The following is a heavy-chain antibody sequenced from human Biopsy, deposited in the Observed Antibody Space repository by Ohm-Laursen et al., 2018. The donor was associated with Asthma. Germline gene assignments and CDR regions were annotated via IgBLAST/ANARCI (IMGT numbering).Heavy chain of an antibody. CDR3: ASQSSGPDFWSGYYYFDY. Sequence: RSLRLSCSASGFTFSSYGMHWVRQAPGKGLEWVAVISYGGSNKYYADSVKGRFTISRDNSKNTLYLQMNSLRAEDTAVYYCASQSSGPDFWSGYYYFDYWGQGTLVTVSS. V-gene: IGHV3-30*03. J-gene: IGHJ4*02. D-gene: IGHD3-3*01. CDR2: ISYGGSNK. CDR1: GFTFSSYG.